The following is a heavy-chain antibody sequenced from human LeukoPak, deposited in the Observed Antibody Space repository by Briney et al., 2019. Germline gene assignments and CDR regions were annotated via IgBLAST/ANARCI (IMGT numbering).Heavy chain of an antibody. V-gene: IGHV3-74*01. Sequence: GGSLRLSCAASGFTFSSYWMHWVRHAPGKGLVWVSRINSDGSSTSYADSVKGRFTISRDNAKNSLFLQMNSLRAEDTAVYYCARGPLIAAAGTWRGQGTLVTVSS. D-gene: IGHD6-13*01. CDR1: GFTFSSYW. CDR2: INSDGSST. CDR3: ARGPLIAAAGTW. J-gene: IGHJ4*02.